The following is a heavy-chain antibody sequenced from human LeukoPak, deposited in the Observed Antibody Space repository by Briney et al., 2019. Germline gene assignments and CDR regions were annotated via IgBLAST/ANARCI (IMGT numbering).Heavy chain of an antibody. V-gene: IGHV4-59*01. J-gene: IGHJ4*02. CDR1: GASISSYC. D-gene: IGHD2/OR15-2a*01. CDR3: ARELKVGNTGYYFDY. Sequence: SETLSLTCTVSGASISSYCWSWIRQPPGKGLEWIGYMYYSGSTNYNPSLKSRVTISVDTSKNQFSLKLNSVTAADTAVYFCARELKVGNTGYYFDYWGQGTLVTVSS. CDR2: MYYSGST.